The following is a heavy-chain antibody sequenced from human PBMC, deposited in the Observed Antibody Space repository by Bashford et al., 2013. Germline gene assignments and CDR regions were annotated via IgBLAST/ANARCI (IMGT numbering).Heavy chain of an antibody. Sequence: WIRQPPGKGLEWIGYLYYPGTTTYSPSLRSRVTISLDTSKNQFSLRLSSVTAADTAVYYCARDLRGFGYEFHFWGPGTLVTVSS. CDR2: LYYPGTT. CDR3: ARDLRGFGYEFHF. J-gene: IGHJ4*02. D-gene: IGHD5-18*01. V-gene: IGHV4-59*01.